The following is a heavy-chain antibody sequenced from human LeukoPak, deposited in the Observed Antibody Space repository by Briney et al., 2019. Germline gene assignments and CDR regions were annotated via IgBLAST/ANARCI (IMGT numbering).Heavy chain of an antibody. J-gene: IGHJ6*02. CDR3: ARFRDYYYYGMDV. Sequence: PGGSLRLYCAASGFTVSSNYMSWVRQAPGKGLEWVSVIYSGGSTYYADSVMGRFTISRDNSKNTLYLQMNSLRAEDTAVYFCARFRDYYYYGMDVWGQGTTVTVSS. V-gene: IGHV3-66*01. CDR1: GFTVSSNY. CDR2: IYSGGST.